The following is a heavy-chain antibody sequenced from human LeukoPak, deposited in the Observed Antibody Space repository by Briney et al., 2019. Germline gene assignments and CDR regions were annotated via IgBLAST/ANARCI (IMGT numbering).Heavy chain of an antibody. CDR3: ARDRWRGQQPYY. CDR2: INPNSGGT. V-gene: IGHV1-2*02. Sequence: ASVKASCKASGYTFTGYCMHWVRQAPGQGLEWMGWINPNSGGTNYAQKFQGRVTMTRDTSISTAYMELSRLRSDDTAVYYCARDRWRGQQPYYWGQGTLVTVSS. CDR1: GYTFTGYC. J-gene: IGHJ4*02. D-gene: IGHD6-13*01.